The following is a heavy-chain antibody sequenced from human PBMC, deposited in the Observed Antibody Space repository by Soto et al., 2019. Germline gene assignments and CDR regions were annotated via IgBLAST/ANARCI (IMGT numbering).Heavy chain of an antibody. J-gene: IGHJ6*02. Sequence: ASVKVSCKASGGTFSSYAISWVRQAPGQGLEWMGGIIPIFGTANYAQKFQGRVTITADESTSTAYMELNSLRAEDTAVYYCARDRGYCSSTSCHHYGMDVWGQGTTVTVSS. CDR3: ARDRGYCSSTSCHHYGMDV. V-gene: IGHV1-69*13. CDR1: GGTFSSYA. CDR2: IIPIFGTA. D-gene: IGHD2-2*01.